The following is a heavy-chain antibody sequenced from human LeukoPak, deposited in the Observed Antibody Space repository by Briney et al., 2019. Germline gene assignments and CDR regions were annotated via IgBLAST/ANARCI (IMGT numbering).Heavy chain of an antibody. CDR2: IVVGSGNA. J-gene: IGHJ4*02. CDR1: GFTFVNSA. V-gene: IGHV1-58*02. Sequence: GASLTVSCKASGFTFVNSAIQWVRQAGDQRLEWLGWIVVGSGNANSAQNLQDRVILTRDMSTSTAYMEVSSLRSEDTAVYYCAADDLTRAYWGQGTLVTVSS. CDR3: AADDLTRAY.